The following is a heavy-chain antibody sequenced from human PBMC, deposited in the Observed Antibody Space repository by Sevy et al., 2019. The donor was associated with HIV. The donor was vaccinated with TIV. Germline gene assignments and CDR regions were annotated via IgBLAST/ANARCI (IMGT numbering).Heavy chain of an antibody. CDR2: IYYNGST. CDR1: GGSISSYY. V-gene: IGHV4-59*01. D-gene: IGHD3-3*01. CDR3: ARGVVIRSYYYYGMDV. Sequence: SETLSLTCTVSGGSISSYYWSWIRQPPGKGLEWIGYIYYNGSTNYNPSLKSRVTISVDTSKNQFSLKLSSVTAADTAVYYCARGVVIRSYYYYGMDVWGQGTTVTVSS. J-gene: IGHJ6*02.